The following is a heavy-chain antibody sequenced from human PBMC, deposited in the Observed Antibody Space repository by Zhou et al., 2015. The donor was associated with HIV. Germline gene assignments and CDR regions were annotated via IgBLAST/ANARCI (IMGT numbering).Heavy chain of an antibody. CDR1: GGTFSSYA. CDR3: ARGDYSSGWEGKWDDSYYYYGMGR. V-gene: IGHV1-69*01. J-gene: IGHJ6*01. Sequence: QVQLVQSGAEVKKPGSSVKVSCKASGGTFSSYAISWVRQAPGQGLEWMGGIIPIFGTANYAQKFQGRVTITADESTSTAYMELSSLRSEDTAVYYCARGDYSSGWEGKWDDSYYYYGMGRLGPRDHGSPVSS. CDR2: IIPIFGTA. D-gene: IGHD6-19*01.